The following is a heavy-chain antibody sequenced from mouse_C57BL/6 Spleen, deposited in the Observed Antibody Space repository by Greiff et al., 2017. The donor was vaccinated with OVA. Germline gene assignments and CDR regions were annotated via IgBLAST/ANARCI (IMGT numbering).Heavy chain of an antibody. J-gene: IGHJ4*01. Sequence: VQLQQPGAELVMPGASVKLSCKASGYTFTSYWMNWVKQRPGQGLEWIGEIDPSDSYTNYNQKFKGKSTLTVDKSSSTAYMQLSSLTSEDSAVYYCAIYDYGEYYAMDYWGQGTSVTVSS. V-gene: IGHV1-69*01. CDR2: IDPSDSYT. CDR3: AIYDYGEYYAMDY. D-gene: IGHD2-4*01. CDR1: GYTFTSYW.